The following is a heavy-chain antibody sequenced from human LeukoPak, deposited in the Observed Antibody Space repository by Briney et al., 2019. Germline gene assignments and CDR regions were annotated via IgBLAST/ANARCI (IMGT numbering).Heavy chain of an antibody. V-gene: IGHV1-69*04. CDR3: ARVYGSDYYFDY. CDR2: IIPILGIA. J-gene: IGHJ4*02. D-gene: IGHD3-10*01. CDR1: GGTFSSYA. Sequence: SVKVSCEASGGTFSSYAISWVRQAPGQGLEWMGRIIPILGIANYAQKFQGRVTITADKSTSTAYMELSSLRSEDTAVYYCARVYGSDYYFDYWGQGTLVTVSS.